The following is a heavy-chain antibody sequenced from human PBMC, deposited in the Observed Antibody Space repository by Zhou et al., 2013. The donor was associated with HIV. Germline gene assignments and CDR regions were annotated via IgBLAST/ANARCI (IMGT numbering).Heavy chain of an antibody. J-gene: IGHJ4*02. CDR2: IIPMLSVS. CDR1: GGTFSSSA. CDR3: ARDQVEMATFDY. D-gene: IGHD5-12*01. V-gene: IGHV1-69*04. Sequence: QVQLVQSGAEVKKPGSSVKVSCKASGGTFSSSAISWVRQAPGQGLEWMGRIIPMLSVSTYAQKFQGRVTITADKSTSTVYMQLSSLRSEDTAVYYCARDQVEMATFDYWGQGTLVTVSS.